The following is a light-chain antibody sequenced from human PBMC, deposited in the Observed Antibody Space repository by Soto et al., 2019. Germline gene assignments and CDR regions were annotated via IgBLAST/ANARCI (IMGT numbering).Light chain of an antibody. J-gene: IGLJ1*01. CDR3: SSYTTSSTLV. CDR2: EVS. Sequence: QSVLTQPASVSGSPGQPITISCPGTSSDVGGYNYVSWYQQHTGKAPKLMIYEVSNRPAGVSNRFSGSKSGNTASLTISGLQAEDEADYYCSSYTTSSTLVFGTGTKVTVL. V-gene: IGLV2-14*01. CDR1: SSDVGGYNY.